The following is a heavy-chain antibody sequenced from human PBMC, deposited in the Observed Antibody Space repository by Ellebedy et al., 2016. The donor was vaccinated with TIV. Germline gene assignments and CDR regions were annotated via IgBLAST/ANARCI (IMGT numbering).Heavy chain of an antibody. V-gene: IGHV1-2*02. CDR2: INPNSGGT. CDR3: ARDYYDSSGWAGFDY. D-gene: IGHD3-22*01. CDR1: GYTFTGYY. Sequence: ASVKVSCXASGYTFTGYYMHWVRQAPGQGLEWMGWINPNSGGTNYAQKFQGRVTMTRDTSISTAYMELSRLRSDDTAVYYCARDYYDSSGWAGFDYWGQGTLVTVSS. J-gene: IGHJ4*02.